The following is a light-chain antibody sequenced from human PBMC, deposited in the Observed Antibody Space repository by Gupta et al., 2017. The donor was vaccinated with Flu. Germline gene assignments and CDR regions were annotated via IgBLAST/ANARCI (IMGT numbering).Light chain of an antibody. J-gene: IGKJ2*03. V-gene: IGKV1-12*01. Sequence: DIQMTQSPSSVSASVGDRVTITCRASQGIGSWLAWYQQKPGKAPKLLIYAPSSLQSGVPSRFSGSGSGTDFTLTSSSLQPEDFATYYWQQVHSLGSFGQGTKLEIK. CDR3: QQVHSLGS. CDR1: QGIGSW. CDR2: APS.